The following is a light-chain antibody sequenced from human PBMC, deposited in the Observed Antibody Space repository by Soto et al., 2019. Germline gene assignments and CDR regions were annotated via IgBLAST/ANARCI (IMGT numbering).Light chain of an antibody. Sequence: DIQMTQSPSSLSASVGDRVTITCRASQSISTYLNWYQQRPGRAPKLLIYGASNLQSGVPSGFSGSGSGTDFALTISSLQPDDFATYYCQQSDSIPYTFGQGTKLEIK. CDR2: GAS. V-gene: IGKV1-39*01. CDR3: QQSDSIPYT. CDR1: QSISTY. J-gene: IGKJ2*01.